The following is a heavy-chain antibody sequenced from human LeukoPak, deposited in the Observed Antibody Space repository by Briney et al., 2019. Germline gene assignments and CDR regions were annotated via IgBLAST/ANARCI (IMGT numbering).Heavy chain of an antibody. Sequence: PGASLRLSCAASGFTFSSYAMSWVRQAPGKGLEWVSAISGSGGSTYYADSVKGRFTISRDNSKNTPYLQMNSLRVEDTAVYYCAKDSSGYSYGTIDYWGQGTLVTVSS. J-gene: IGHJ4*02. CDR1: GFTFSSYA. CDR2: ISGSGGST. V-gene: IGHV3-23*01. CDR3: AKDSSGYSYGTIDY. D-gene: IGHD5-18*01.